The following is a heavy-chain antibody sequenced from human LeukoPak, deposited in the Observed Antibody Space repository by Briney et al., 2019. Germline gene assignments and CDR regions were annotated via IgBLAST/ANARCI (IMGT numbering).Heavy chain of an antibody. D-gene: IGHD3-22*01. CDR1: GFSFGDYG. CDR3: TRGGYYDSSGYPYFDN. V-gene: IGHV3-49*03. CDR2: IRSRAYGGTT. Sequence: GGSLRLSCTTSGFSFGDYGMTWFRQAPGKGLEWVGFIRSRAYGGTTEYAASVKGRFAISRDDFKSFAYLQMNSLQTEDTAVYYCTRGGYYDSSGYPYFDNWGQGTLVTVSS. J-gene: IGHJ4*02.